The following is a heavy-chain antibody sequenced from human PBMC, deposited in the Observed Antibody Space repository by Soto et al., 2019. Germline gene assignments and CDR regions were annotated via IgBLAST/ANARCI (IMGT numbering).Heavy chain of an antibody. CDR3: AKSMAQGNYYYYGMDV. CDR1: GYSFTSYW. CDR2: IYPGDSDT. Sequence: GESLKISCKGSGYSFTSYWIGWVRQMPGKGLEWMGIIYPGDSDTRYSPSFQGQVTISADKSISTAYLQWSSLKASDTAMYYCAKSMAQGNYYYYGMDVWGQGTTVTVSS. J-gene: IGHJ6*02. V-gene: IGHV5-51*01. D-gene: IGHD2-8*01.